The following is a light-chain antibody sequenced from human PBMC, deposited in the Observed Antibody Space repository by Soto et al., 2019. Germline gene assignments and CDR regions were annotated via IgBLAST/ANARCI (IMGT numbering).Light chain of an antibody. CDR2: AAS. CDR1: QSISSY. J-gene: IGKJ2*01. Sequence: DIQMTQAPSSLSASVGDRVTITCRASQSISSYLNWYQQKPGKAPKLLIYAASSLQSGVPSRFSGSGSGTDFTLTISSLQPEDFATYYCQQSYSNPYTFGQVTKLEIK. CDR3: QQSYSNPYT. V-gene: IGKV1-39*01.